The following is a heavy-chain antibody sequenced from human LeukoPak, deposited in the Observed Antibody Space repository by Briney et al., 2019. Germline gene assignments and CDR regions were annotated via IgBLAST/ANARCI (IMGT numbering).Heavy chain of an antibody. V-gene: IGHV1-24*01. Sequence: GASVTVSCKVSGYTLTELSMHWVRQAPGKGLEWMGGFDPEDGETIYAQKFQGRVTMTEDTSTSTAYMELRSLRSDDTAVYYCARCLGWQVLYYYGMDVWGQGTTVTVSS. CDR3: ARCLGWQVLYYYGMDV. D-gene: IGHD3-16*01. J-gene: IGHJ6*02. CDR2: FDPEDGET. CDR1: GYTLTELS.